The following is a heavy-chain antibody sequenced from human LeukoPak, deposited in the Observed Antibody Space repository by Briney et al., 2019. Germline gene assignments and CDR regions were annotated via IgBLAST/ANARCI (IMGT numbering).Heavy chain of an antibody. CDR1: GASVSSDY. D-gene: IGHD2/OR15-2a*01. V-gene: IGHV4-59*08. J-gene: IGHJ5*02. Sequence: SSETLSLTCTVSGASVSSDYWSWIRQPPGKGLEWIGYIYHSGHTMSNPSLKSRVSLSLDTSNNQFSLKLSSVTAADTAVYYCARHPFQYPFDHWGQGTVVSVSS. CDR2: IYHSGHT. CDR3: ARHPFQYPFDH.